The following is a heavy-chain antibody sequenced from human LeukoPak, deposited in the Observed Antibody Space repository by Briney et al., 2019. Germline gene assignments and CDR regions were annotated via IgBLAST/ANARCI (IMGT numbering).Heavy chain of an antibody. D-gene: IGHD4-17*01. CDR1: GGTFSSYA. CDR2: IIPILGIA. V-gene: IGHV1-69*04. J-gene: IGHJ4*02. Sequence: GASVKVSCKASGGTFSSYAISWVRQAPGQGLEWMGRIIPILGIANYAQKFQGRVTITADKSTSTAYMELSSLRSEDTAVYYCALHNDYGDYAADYWGQGTLVTVSS. CDR3: ALHNDYGDYAADY.